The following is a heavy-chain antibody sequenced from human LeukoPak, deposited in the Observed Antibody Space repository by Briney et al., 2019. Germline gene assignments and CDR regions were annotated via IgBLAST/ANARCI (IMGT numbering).Heavy chain of an antibody. CDR2: ISGSGGST. CDR3: AKKYYYDSSGYYFQH. J-gene: IGHJ1*01. V-gene: IGHV3-23*01. Sequence: PGGSLRLSCAASGFTFSTYAMSWVRQAPGKGLEWVSGISGSGGSTYYADSVKGRFTISRDNSKNTLYLQMNSQRVEDTAVYYCAKKYYYDSSGYYFQHWGQGTLVTVSS. D-gene: IGHD3-22*01. CDR1: GFTFSTYA.